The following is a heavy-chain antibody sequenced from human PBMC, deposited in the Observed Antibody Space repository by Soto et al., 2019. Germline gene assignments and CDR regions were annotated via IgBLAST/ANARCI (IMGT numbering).Heavy chain of an antibody. V-gene: IGHV4-39*07. CDR1: GGSISSSSYY. D-gene: IGHD5-12*01. J-gene: IGHJ6*03. CDR3: ARKDSGYADYMDV. CDR2: IYYSGST. Sequence: SETLSLTCTVSGGSISSSSYYWGWIRQPPGKGLEWIGSIYYSGSTYYNPSLKSRVTISVDTSKNQFSLKLSSVTAADTAVYYCARKDSGYADYMDVWGKGTTVTVSS.